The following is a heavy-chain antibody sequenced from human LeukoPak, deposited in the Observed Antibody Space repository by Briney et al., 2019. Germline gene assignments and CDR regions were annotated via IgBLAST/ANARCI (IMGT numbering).Heavy chain of an antibody. J-gene: IGHJ4*02. CDR2: IIPILGIA. V-gene: IGHV1-69*04. CDR3: VRGYCRSASCYHSRWYCDY. Sequence: GASVKVSCKASGGTFSSYAISWVRQAPGQGLEWMGRIIPILGIAHYAQKFEGRVTITADNSTSTAYMEQSSLRAEDTAVYCCVRGYCRSASCYHSRWYCDYWGQRTLVTVSS. D-gene: IGHD2-2*01. CDR1: GGTFSSYA.